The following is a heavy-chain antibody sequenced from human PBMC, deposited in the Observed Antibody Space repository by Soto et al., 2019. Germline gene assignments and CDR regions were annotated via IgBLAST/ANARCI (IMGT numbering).Heavy chain of an antibody. CDR3: AREGRGGGYDYYYGMDV. CDR1: GYTFTGYY. Sequence: QVQLVQSGAEVKKPGASVKVSCKASGYTFTGYYMHWVRQAPGQGLEWMGWISAYNGNTNYAQKLQGRVTMTTDTSTSTAYMELRSLRSDDTAVYYCAREGRGGGYDYYYGMDVWGQGTTVTVSS. V-gene: IGHV1-18*04. CDR2: ISAYNGNT. D-gene: IGHD2-15*01. J-gene: IGHJ6*02.